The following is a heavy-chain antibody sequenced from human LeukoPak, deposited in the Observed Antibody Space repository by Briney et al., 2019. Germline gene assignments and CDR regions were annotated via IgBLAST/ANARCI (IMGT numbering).Heavy chain of an antibody. CDR3: ARGHRIAAKWFDP. CDR1: GYTFTSYD. J-gene: IGHJ5*02. V-gene: IGHV1-8*01. D-gene: IGHD6-13*01. Sequence: ASVKVSCKASGYTFTSYDINWARQATGQGLEWMGWMNPNSGNTGYAQKFQGRVAMTRNTSISTAYMELSSMRSEDTAVYYCARGHRIAAKWFDPWGQGTLVTVSS. CDR2: MNPNSGNT.